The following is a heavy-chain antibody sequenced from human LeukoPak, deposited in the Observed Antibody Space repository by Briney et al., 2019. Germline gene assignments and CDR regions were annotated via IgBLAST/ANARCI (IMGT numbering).Heavy chain of an antibody. CDR3: ARGIFYGGRNQYVWLDL. Sequence: PSETLSRTGSVYGVPFRGFFWSWIGQAPGKGREGIGEVNQSGSANYQQSLKRRTNITLDTSKSQFSLRLTSVTAADTAVYYCARGIFYGGRNQYVWLDLWGQGTLVTVSS. CDR1: GVPFRGFF. J-gene: IGHJ5*02. CDR2: VNQSGSA. V-gene: IGHV4-34*01. D-gene: IGHD4-23*01.